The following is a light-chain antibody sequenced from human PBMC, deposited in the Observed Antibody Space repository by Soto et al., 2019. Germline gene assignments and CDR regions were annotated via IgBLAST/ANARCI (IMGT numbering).Light chain of an antibody. V-gene: IGLV2-11*01. CDR2: DVN. J-gene: IGLJ1*01. CDR3: CSYGGSFYV. CDR1: SSDVGGYNY. Sequence: QSALTQPHSVSGSPGQSVAISCSGTSSDVGGYNYVSWYQQHPGKAPKLIIFDVNKRPSGVPDRFSGPKSGSTASLTISGLQAEDEADYYCCSYGGSFYVVGTGTKVTVL.